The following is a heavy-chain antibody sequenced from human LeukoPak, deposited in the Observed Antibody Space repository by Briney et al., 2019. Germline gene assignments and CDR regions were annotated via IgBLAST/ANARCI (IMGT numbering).Heavy chain of an antibody. J-gene: IGHJ4*02. D-gene: IGHD2-2*01. V-gene: IGHV4-39*01. Sequence: SETLSLTCTVSGGSISSGGYYWSWIRQPPGKGLEWIATMYFSGSTSYNPSLKSRVTIFVDTSKNRFSLQLRSVTAADTAVYYCARQSGNTYAPLDYWGQGTRVTVSS. CDR2: MYFSGST. CDR1: GGSISSGGYY. CDR3: ARQSGNTYAPLDY.